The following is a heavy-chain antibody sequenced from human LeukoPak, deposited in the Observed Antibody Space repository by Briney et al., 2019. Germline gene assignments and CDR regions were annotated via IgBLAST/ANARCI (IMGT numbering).Heavy chain of an antibody. CDR3: ARLGMIVVVEYFQH. D-gene: IGHD3-22*01. V-gene: IGHV4-39*01. CDR2: IYYSGST. CDR1: GGSISSSSYY. J-gene: IGHJ1*01. Sequence: PSETLSLTCTVSGGSISSSSYYWGWIRQPPGKGLEWIGSIYYSGSTYYNPSLESRVTISVDTSKNQFSLKLSSVTAADTAVYYCARLGMIVVVEYFQHWGQGTLVTVSS.